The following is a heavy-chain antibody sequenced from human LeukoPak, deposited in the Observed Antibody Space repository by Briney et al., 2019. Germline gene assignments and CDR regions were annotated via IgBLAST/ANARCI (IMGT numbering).Heavy chain of an antibody. Sequence: GGSLRLSCAASGFTFSSYAMSWVRQAPGKGLEWVSAISGSGGSTYYADSVKGRFTISSDNSKNTLYLQMNSLRAEDTAVYYCAKDELWFGVPDASDIWGQGTMVTVSS. CDR2: ISGSGGST. V-gene: IGHV3-23*01. CDR1: GFTFSSYA. D-gene: IGHD3-10*01. CDR3: AKDELWFGVPDASDI. J-gene: IGHJ3*02.